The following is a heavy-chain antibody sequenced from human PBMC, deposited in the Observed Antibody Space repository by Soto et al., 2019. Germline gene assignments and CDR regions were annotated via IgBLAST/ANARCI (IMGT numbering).Heavy chain of an antibody. CDR2: ISYDGSNK. V-gene: IGHV3-30*18. Sequence: GGSLRLSCAASGFTFSSYGMHWVRQAPGKGLEWVAVISYDGSNKYYADSVKGRFTISRDNSKNTLYLQMNSLRAEDTAVYYCAKDASSGWYEGTYYYYGMDVWGQGTTVTVSS. J-gene: IGHJ6*02. CDR3: AKDASSGWYEGTYYYYGMDV. D-gene: IGHD6-19*01. CDR1: GFTFSSYG.